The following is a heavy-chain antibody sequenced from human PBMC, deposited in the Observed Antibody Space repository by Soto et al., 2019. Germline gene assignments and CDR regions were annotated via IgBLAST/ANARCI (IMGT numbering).Heavy chain of an antibody. CDR2: INPSGGST. CDR1: GYTFTSYY. Sequence: ASVKVSCKASGYTFTSYYMHWVRQAPGQGLEWMGIINPSGGSTSYAQKFQGRVTMTRDTSTSTVYMELSSLRSEDTAVYYCARGITIIVVVIPGAFDIWGQGTMVTV. V-gene: IGHV1-46*01. CDR3: ARGITIIVVVIPGAFDI. J-gene: IGHJ3*02. D-gene: IGHD3-22*01.